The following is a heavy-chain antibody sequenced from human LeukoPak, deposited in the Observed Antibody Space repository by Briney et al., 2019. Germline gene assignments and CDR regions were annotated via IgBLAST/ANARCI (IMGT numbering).Heavy chain of an antibody. CDR3: AKDLYTYYYDSSGYYWDY. CDR2: ISGSGGST. D-gene: IGHD3-22*01. J-gene: IGHJ4*02. V-gene: IGHV3-23*01. CDR1: GFTFSSYA. Sequence: GGSLRPSCAASGFTFSSYAMSWVRQAPGKGLEWVSAISGSGGSTYYADSVKGRFTISRDNSKNTLYLQMNSLRAEDTAVYYCAKDLYTYYYDSSGYYWDYWGQGTLVTVSS.